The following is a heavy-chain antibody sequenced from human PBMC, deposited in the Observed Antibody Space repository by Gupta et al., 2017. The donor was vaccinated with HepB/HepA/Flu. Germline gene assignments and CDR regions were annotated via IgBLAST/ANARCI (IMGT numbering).Heavy chain of an antibody. Sequence: EVQLVESGGGLVQPGGSLRLSCAASGFTFSSYWMSWVRLAPGKGLEWVANIKQDGSEKYYVDSVKGRFTISRDNAKNSLYLQMNSLRAEDTAGYNCARGDNSSGSGNDYWGQGALVTVSS. CDR2: IKQDGSEK. V-gene: IGHV3-7*01. J-gene: IGHJ4*02. D-gene: IGHD6-19*01. CDR1: GFTFSSYW. CDR3: ARGDNSSGSGNDY.